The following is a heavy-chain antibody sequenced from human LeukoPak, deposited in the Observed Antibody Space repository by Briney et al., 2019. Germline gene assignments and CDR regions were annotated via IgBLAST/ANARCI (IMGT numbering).Heavy chain of an antibody. CDR1: GYTFTSYG. D-gene: IGHD6-13*01. CDR2: ISAYNGNT. CDR3: ARVFGSWYNDYYYGMDV. V-gene: IGHV1-18*01. J-gene: IGHJ6*02. Sequence: ASVKVSCKASGYTFTSYGISWVRQAPGQGLEWMGWISAYNGNTNYAQKLQGRVTMTTDTSTSTAYMELRSLRSDDTAVYYCARVFGSWYNDYYYGMDVWGQGTTVTVSS.